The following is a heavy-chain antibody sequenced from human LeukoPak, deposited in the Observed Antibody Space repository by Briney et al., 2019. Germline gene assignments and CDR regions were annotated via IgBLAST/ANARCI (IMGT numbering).Heavy chain of an antibody. Sequence: GGSLRLSCAASGFTFSSYAMHWVRQAPGKGLEWVAVISYDGSNKYYADSVKGRFAISRDNSKNTLYLQMNSLRAEDTAVYYCAGTWIQLWFAAFDIWGQGTMVTVSS. J-gene: IGHJ3*02. CDR1: GFTFSSYA. CDR3: AGTWIQLWFAAFDI. CDR2: ISYDGSNK. V-gene: IGHV3-30*09. D-gene: IGHD5-18*01.